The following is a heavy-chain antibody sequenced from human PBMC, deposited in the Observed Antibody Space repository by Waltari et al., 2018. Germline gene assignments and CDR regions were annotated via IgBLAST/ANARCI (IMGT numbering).Heavy chain of an antibody. CDR2: INHSGST. Sequence: QVQLQQWGAGLLKPSETLSLTCAVYGGSFSDYYWSWIRQPPGKGLEWIGEINHSGSTNYNPSLKSRVTISVDTSKNQFSLKLSSVTAADTAVYYCARRDGPQTSYWGQGTLVTVSS. CDR3: ARRDGPQTSY. D-gene: IGHD4-17*01. CDR1: GGSFSDYY. J-gene: IGHJ4*02. V-gene: IGHV4-34*01.